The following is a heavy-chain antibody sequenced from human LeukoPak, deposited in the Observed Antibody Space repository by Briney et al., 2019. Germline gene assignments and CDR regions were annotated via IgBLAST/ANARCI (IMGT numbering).Heavy chain of an antibody. V-gene: IGHV3-30*18. CDR2: ISYDGGNK. Sequence: GGSLRLSCAASGFTFSSYGMHWVRQAPGKGLEWVAVISYDGGNKYYADSVKGRFTISRDNSKNTLYLQMNSLRAEDTAVYYCAKDHRLRQWLVRPVGYWGQGTLVTVSS. J-gene: IGHJ4*02. D-gene: IGHD6-19*01. CDR3: AKDHRLRQWLVRPVGY. CDR1: GFTFSSYG.